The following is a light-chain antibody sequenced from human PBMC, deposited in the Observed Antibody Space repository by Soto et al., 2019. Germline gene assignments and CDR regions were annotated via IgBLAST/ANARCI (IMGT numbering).Light chain of an antibody. CDR1: QNIGRL. V-gene: IGKV1-5*03. Sequence: DIQMTQSPSTLSASVADRVTITCRASQNIGRLLAWHQQKPGKAPKILIYKASILERGVPLRFSGSGSGTEFTLAISSLQPDDFATDYCQQYDSYWTFGQGTKVEIK. J-gene: IGKJ1*01. CDR2: KAS. CDR3: QQYDSYWT.